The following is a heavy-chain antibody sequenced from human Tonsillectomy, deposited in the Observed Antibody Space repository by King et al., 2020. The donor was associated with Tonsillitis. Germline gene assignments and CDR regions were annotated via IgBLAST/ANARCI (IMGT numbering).Heavy chain of an antibody. J-gene: IGHJ6*02. CDR3: AKVKVFDNYYYGMDV. CDR1: GFTFSSYG. Sequence: VQLVESGGGVVQPGTSLRLSCAASGFTFSSYGMHWVRQAPGKGLEWVAVISYDGSNKYYADSVKGRFTISRDNSKNTLYLQMNSLRAEDTAVYYCAKVKVFDNYYYGMDVWGQGTTVTVSS. D-gene: IGHD2-8*01. V-gene: IGHV3-30*18. CDR2: ISYDGSNK.